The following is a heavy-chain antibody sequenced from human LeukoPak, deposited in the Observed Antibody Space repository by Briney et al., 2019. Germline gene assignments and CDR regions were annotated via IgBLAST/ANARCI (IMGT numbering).Heavy chain of an antibody. D-gene: IGHD4-11*01. CDR2: ISAYNGNT. V-gene: IGHV1-18*01. CDR3: AREGDYTHYYYYYYMDV. Sequence: GASVKVSCKASGYTFTSYGISWVRQAPGQGLEWMGWISAYNGNTNYAQKLQGRVTMTTDTSTSTAYMELRSLRSDDTAVYYCAREGDYTHYYYYYYMDVWGKGTTVTVSS. J-gene: IGHJ6*03. CDR1: GYTFTSYG.